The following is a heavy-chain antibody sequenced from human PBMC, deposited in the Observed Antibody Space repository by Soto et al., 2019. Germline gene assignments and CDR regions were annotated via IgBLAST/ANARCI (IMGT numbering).Heavy chain of an antibody. CDR1: GGSINNHS. V-gene: IGHV4-59*11. CDR3: ARFVFQYDSTGSSQGES. CDR2: IYYTGST. J-gene: IGHJ5*02. Sequence: FLTCFVSGGSINNHSWSWIRQPPGKGLEWIGYIYYTGSTNYNPSLQSRVTISLDRSKNQFSLRLSSVTAVDTAVYYCARFVFQYDSTGSSQGESWGPGTLVTVSS. D-gene: IGHD3-22*01.